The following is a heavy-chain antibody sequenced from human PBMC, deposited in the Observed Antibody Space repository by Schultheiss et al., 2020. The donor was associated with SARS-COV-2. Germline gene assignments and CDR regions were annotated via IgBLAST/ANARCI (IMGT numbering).Heavy chain of an antibody. J-gene: IGHJ3*02. Sequence: GGSLRLSCAASGFTFSSYAMSWVRQAPGKGLEWVSAISGSGGSTYYADSVKGRFTISRDNSKNTLYLQMNSLRAEDTAVYYCAKDYNTYYDFWSGYEGGRRDAFDIWGQGTMVTVSS. CDR2: ISGSGGST. D-gene: IGHD3-3*01. CDR1: GFTFSSYA. CDR3: AKDYNTYYDFWSGYEGGRRDAFDI. V-gene: IGHV3-23*01.